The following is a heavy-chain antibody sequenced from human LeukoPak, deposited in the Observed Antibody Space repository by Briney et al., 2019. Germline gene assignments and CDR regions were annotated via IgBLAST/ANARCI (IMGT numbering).Heavy chain of an antibody. J-gene: IGHJ3*02. CDR2: IYSAGNT. D-gene: IGHD7-27*01. Sequence: PGGALSLSFAASGFTFNTNYIRWGRPAPGKGVGWVSIIYSAGNTYYADSVKGRFTISRHNSKNTLYLQMNTLRVEDTAMYYCTRYWGSGNAFDIWGQGTMVTVSS. CDR1: GFTFNTNY. V-gene: IGHV3-53*01. CDR3: TRYWGSGNAFDI.